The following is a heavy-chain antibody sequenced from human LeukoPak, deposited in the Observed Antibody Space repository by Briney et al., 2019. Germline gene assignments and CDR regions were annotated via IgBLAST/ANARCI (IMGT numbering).Heavy chain of an antibody. Sequence: GGSLRLSCAASGFTFSSYGMHWVRQAPGKGLEWVAFIRYDGNNKYYADSVMGRFTISRDNSKNALYLQMNSLRAEDTAVYYCAKTGSAYCSSTTCPSDYWGQGTLVTVSS. CDR1: GFTFSSYG. J-gene: IGHJ4*02. V-gene: IGHV3-30*02. CDR3: AKTGSAYCSSTTCPSDY. CDR2: IRYDGNNK. D-gene: IGHD2-2*01.